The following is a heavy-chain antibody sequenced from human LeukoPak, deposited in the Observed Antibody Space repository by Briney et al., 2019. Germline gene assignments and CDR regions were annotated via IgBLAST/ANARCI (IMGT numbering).Heavy chain of an antibody. Sequence: KSSETPSLTCTVSGGSISSGSYYWSWIRQPAGKRLEWIGRIYTSGSTNYNPSLKSRVTISVDASKNQFSLKLNSVTAADTAVYYCARAGRHRITDHHYWGQGTLVTVSS. CDR2: IYTSGST. CDR3: ARAGRHRITDHHY. V-gene: IGHV4-61*02. CDR1: GGSISSGSYY. J-gene: IGHJ4*02. D-gene: IGHD3-10*01.